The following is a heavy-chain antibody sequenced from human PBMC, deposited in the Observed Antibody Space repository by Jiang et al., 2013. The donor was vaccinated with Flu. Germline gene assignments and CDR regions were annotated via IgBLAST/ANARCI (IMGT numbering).Heavy chain of an antibody. CDR1: GGSISSYY. V-gene: IGHV4-59*01. CDR2: IYYSGST. D-gene: IGHD2-15*01. Sequence: GPGLVKPSETLSLTCTVSGGSISSYYWSWIRQPPGKGLEWIGYIYYSGSTNYNPSLKSRVTISVDTSKNQFSLKLSSVTAADTAVYYCARDVVRFVGGGRSNWFDPWGQGTLVTVSS. J-gene: IGHJ5*02. CDR3: ARDVVRFVGGGRSNWFDP.